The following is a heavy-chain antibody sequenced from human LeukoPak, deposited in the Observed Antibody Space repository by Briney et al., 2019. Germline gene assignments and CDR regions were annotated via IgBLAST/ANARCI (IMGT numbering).Heavy chain of an antibody. CDR1: GLTFSSYS. D-gene: IGHD3-22*01. Sequence: GGSLRLSCAASGLTFSSYSMNWVRQAPGKGLEWVSSISSSSSYIYYADSVKGRFTISRDNAKNSLYLQMNSLRAEDTAVYYCARGLIHYYDSSGYYPRAFDIWGQGTMVTVSS. CDR2: ISSSSSYI. J-gene: IGHJ3*02. V-gene: IGHV3-21*01. CDR3: ARGLIHYYDSSGYYPRAFDI.